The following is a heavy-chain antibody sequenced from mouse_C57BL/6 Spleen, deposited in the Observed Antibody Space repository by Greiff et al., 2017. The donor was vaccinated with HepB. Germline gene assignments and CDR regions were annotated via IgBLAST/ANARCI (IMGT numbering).Heavy chain of an antibody. CDR2: IYPGSGST. V-gene: IGHV1-55*01. J-gene: IGHJ3*01. D-gene: IGHD3-2*02. Sequence: VQLQQPGAELVKPGASVKMSCKASGYTFTSYWITWVKQRPGQGLEWIGDIYPGSGSTNYNEKFKSKATLTVDTSSSTAYMQLSSLTSEDSAVYYCARSGLTAQATPFAYWGQGTLVTASA. CDR1: GYTFTSYW. CDR3: ARSGLTAQATPFAY.